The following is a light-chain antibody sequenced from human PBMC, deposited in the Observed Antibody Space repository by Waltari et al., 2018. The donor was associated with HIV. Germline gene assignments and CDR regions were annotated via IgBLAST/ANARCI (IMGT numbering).Light chain of an antibody. CDR2: KAS. Sequence: DIQMTQSPSTLSASVGESVIITCRASQSISSWLAWYQQKPGKAPKLLIYKASTLKSGVASRFSGSGSGTEFTLTISSLQPDDFATYYCQQYNSYSRAFGQGTKVEI. CDR3: QQYNSYSRA. J-gene: IGKJ1*01. CDR1: QSISSW. V-gene: IGKV1-5*03.